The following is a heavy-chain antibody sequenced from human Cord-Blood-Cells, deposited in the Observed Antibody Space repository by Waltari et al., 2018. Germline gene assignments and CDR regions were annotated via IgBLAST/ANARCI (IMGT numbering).Heavy chain of an antibody. Sequence: QVQLVESGGGVVQPGRYWRLSCAASGFTISSYGMHWVRQAPGKGLEWVAVIWYDGSNKYYADSVKGRFTISRDNSKNTLYLQMNSLRAEDTAVYYCARDRKQDIFDYWGQGTLVTVSS. CDR2: IWYDGSNK. V-gene: IGHV3-33*01. J-gene: IGHJ4*02. D-gene: IGHD2-15*01. CDR3: ARDRKQDIFDY. CDR1: GFTISSYG.